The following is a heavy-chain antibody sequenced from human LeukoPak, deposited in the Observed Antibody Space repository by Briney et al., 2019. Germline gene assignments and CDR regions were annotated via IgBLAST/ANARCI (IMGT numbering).Heavy chain of an antibody. Sequence: GGSLRLSCAASGFSFSNYETNWVRQAPGKGLEWISYISYTGSTTYQPDSVKGRFTISRDNAKNSLYLQMNSLRVEDTAIYYCAGCRTISCYSAFDFWGQGTMVTVSS. V-gene: IGHV3-48*03. J-gene: IGHJ3*01. CDR2: ISYTGSTT. CDR1: GFSFSNYE. CDR3: AGCRTISCYSAFDF. D-gene: IGHD2-2*01.